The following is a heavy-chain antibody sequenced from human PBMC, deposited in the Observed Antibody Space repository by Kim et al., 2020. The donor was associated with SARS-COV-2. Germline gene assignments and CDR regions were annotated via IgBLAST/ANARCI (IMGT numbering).Heavy chain of an antibody. J-gene: IGHJ4*02. CDR3: ARDRAEQWLVRFILRNDY. Sequence: GGSLRLSCAASGFTFSSYSMNWVRQAPGKGLEWVSSISSSSSYIYYADSVKGRFTISRDNAKNSLYLQMNSLRAEDTAVYYCARDRAEQWLVRFILRNDYCGQGTLVTVSS. CDR1: GFTFSSYS. V-gene: IGHV3-21*04. D-gene: IGHD6-19*01. CDR2: ISSSSSYI.